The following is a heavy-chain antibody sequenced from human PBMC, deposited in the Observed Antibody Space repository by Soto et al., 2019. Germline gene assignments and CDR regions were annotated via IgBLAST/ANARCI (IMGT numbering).Heavy chain of an antibody. D-gene: IGHD5-18*01. CDR1: GFTFSNYW. Sequence: HPGGSLRLSCAASGFTFSNYWMSWVRQAPGMGLEWVANIKQDGSGKYYVDSVKGRFTISRDNAKNSLYLQMNSLRAEDTAVYYCARGVVTAYYFDYWGQGTPVTVSS. J-gene: IGHJ4*02. CDR3: ARGVVTAYYFDY. CDR2: IKQDGSGK. V-gene: IGHV3-7*01.